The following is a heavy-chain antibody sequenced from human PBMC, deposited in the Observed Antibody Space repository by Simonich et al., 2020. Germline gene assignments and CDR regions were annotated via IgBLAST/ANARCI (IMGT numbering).Heavy chain of an antibody. D-gene: IGHD3-16*01. V-gene: IGHV4-34*01. Sequence: QVQLQQWGAGLLKPSETLSLTCAVYGGSFSGYYWSWIRQPPGKGLEWIGEINQSGSTNYNPSIKSRVTISVDTSTNQFSLKLSSVTAADTAVYYCARHKRGAFDIWGQGTMVTVSS. CDR3: ARHKRGAFDI. CDR2: INQSGST. J-gene: IGHJ3*02. CDR1: GGSFSGYY.